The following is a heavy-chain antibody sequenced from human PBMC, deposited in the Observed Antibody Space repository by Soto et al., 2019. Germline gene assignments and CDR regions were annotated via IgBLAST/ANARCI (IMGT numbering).Heavy chain of an antibody. V-gene: IGHV6-1*01. CDR2: TYYRSKWYN. J-gene: IGHJ5*02. D-gene: IGHD2-15*01. CDR1: GDSVSSNSAA. CDR3: ARELCFGGSGHSGFDP. Sequence: PSQTLSLTCAISGDSVSSNSAACNWLRQSPSRGLEWLGRTYYRSKWYNDYAVSVKSRITINPDTSKNQFSLQLNSVTPEDTAVYFCARELCFGGSGHSGFDPWGQGTMVTVSS.